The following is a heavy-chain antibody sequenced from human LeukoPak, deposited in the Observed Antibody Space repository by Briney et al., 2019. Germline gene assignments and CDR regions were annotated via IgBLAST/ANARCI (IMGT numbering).Heavy chain of an antibody. CDR1: GYSISSGYY. J-gene: IGHJ5*02. CDR2: IYHSGST. D-gene: IGHD6-13*01. V-gene: IGHV4-38-2*02. CDR3: ASGPRYSSSWYPPVSWFALPTWFDP. Sequence: SETLSVTCTVSGYSISSGYYWGWIRQPPGKGLEWIGSIYHSGSTYYNPSLKSRVTISVDTSKNQFSLKPSSVTAADTAVYYCASGPRYSSSWYPPVSWFALPTWFDPWGQGTLVTVSS.